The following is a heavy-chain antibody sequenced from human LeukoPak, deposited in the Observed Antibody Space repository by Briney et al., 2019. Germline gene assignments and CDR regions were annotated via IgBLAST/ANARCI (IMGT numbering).Heavy chain of an antibody. CDR2: ISSSGSTI. V-gene: IGHV3-11*04. CDR3: AELGITMIGGV. Sequence: GGSLRLSCAGSGFTFSDHYMTWIRQAPGKGLEWVSYISSSGSTIYYADSVKGRFTVSRDNAKNSLYLQMNSLRAEDTAVYYCAELGITMIGGVWGKGTTVTISS. J-gene: IGHJ6*04. D-gene: IGHD3-10*02. CDR1: GFTFSDHY.